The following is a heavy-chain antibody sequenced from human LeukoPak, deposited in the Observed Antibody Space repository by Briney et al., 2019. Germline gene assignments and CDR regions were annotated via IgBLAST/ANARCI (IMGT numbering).Heavy chain of an antibody. CDR1: GGTFSSDA. V-gene: IGHV1-69*13. CDR2: IIPIFGTT. D-gene: IGHD4-11*01. CDR3: ARCGAGDYNNHHNPYYNYMGV. J-gene: IGHJ6*03. Sequence: SVKVSCKASGGTFSSDAISWVRQAPGQGLEWMGGIIPIFGTTEYAQKFQGRVTITSGESTSTAYMELHTLTSDDTAVYFCARCGAGDYNNHHNPYYNYMGVWGKGTTVTV.